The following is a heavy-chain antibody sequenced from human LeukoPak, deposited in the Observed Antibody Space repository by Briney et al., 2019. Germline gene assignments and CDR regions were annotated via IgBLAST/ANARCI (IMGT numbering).Heavy chain of an antibody. CDR2: IYSGGST. CDR1: GFTVSSNY. CDR3: ARATGYYDYVWGSLDY. D-gene: IGHD3-16*01. Sequence: GGSLRLSCAASGFTVSSNYMSWVRQAPGKGLEWVSVIYSGGSTYYADSVKGRFTISRDNSKNTLYLQMNSLRAEDTAVYYCARATGYYDYVWGSLDYWGQGTLVTVSS. V-gene: IGHV3-66*01. J-gene: IGHJ4*02.